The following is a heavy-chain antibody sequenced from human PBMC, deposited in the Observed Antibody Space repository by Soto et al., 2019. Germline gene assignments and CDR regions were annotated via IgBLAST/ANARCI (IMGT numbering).Heavy chain of an antibody. J-gene: IGHJ6*02. V-gene: IGHV3-21*01. CDR1: GFTFSSYS. Sequence: GGSLRLSCAASGFTFSSYSMNWVRQAPGKGLEWVSSISSSSSYIYYADSVKGRFTISRDNAKNSLYLQMNSLRAEDTAVYYCARAPRDPITMMGYGMDVWGQGTTVTVSS. D-gene: IGHD3-22*01. CDR3: ARAPRDPITMMGYGMDV. CDR2: ISSSSSYI.